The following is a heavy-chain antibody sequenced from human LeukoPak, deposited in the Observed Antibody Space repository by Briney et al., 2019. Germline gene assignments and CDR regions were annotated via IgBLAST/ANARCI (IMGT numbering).Heavy chain of an antibody. CDR3: ARIMGDSSGYYYYDY. J-gene: IGHJ4*02. Sequence: SETLSLTCTVSGGSISSYYWCWIRQPPGKGLEWIGYIYYSGSTNYNPSLKSRVTISVDTSKNQFSLKLSSVTAADTAVYYCARIMGDSSGYYYYDYWGQGTLVTVSS. CDR2: IYYSGST. D-gene: IGHD3-22*01. V-gene: IGHV4-59*01. CDR1: GGSISSYY.